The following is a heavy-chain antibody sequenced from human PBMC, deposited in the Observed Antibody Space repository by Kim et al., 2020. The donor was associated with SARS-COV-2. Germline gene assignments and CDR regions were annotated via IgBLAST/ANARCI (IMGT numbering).Heavy chain of an antibody. J-gene: IGHJ4*02. CDR2: INSDSSYT. Sequence: GGSLRLSCAASRFIFSDYSMSWIRQAPGKGLEWISCINSDSSYTKYADSVKGXFTISRDNAKNSLYLQMNSLRVEDSAVYYCARDYYGGGSYYTFEYWGQGNLVTVXS. CDR1: RFIFSDYS. D-gene: IGHD3-10*01. V-gene: IGHV3-11*06. CDR3: ARDYYGGGSYYTFEY.